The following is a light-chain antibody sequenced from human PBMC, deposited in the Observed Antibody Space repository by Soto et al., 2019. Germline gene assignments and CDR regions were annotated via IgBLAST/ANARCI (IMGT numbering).Light chain of an antibody. V-gene: IGKV1-17*01. CDR2: DAS. CDR3: LQHNSSPQT. CDR1: QGIRDA. Sequence: DIQMTQSPSSLSASVGDRVTITCRASQGIRDALGWYEQKPGKAPKRLIYDASSLQSGVPSRFSGSGSGTEFPLTISSLQSEDLASYYCLQHNSSPQTFGQGTKVEIK. J-gene: IGKJ1*01.